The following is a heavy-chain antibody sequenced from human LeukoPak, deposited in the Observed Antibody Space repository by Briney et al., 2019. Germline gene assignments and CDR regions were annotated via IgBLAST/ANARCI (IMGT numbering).Heavy chain of an antibody. CDR2: IYYIGTT. CDR3: ARHEGLGSHNAFDI. Sequence: SETLSLTCTVSGGSISGYYWSWIRQPPGKGLEWIGYIYYIGTTNYNPSLKSRVTISEDTSKNQFSLKLSSVTAADTAVYYCARHEGLGSHNAFDIWGQGTMVTVSS. CDR1: GGSISGYY. D-gene: IGHD3-10*01. J-gene: IGHJ3*02. V-gene: IGHV4-59*08.